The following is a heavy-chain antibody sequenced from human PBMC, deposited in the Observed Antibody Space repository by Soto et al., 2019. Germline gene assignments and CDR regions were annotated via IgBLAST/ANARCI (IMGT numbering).Heavy chain of an antibody. CDR3: ARARGLGTYYDILTGYLKLTHFDY. CDR2: IYYSGST. CDR1: GGSISSSSYY. D-gene: IGHD3-9*01. V-gene: IGHV4-39*01. Sequence: QLQLQESGPGLVKPSETLSLTCTVSGGSISSSSYYWGWIRQPPGKGLEWIGSIYYSGSTYYNPSLTSRVTISVDTSKNQFSLKLSSVTAADTAVYYCARARGLGTYYDILTGYLKLTHFDYWGQGTLVTVSS. J-gene: IGHJ4*02.